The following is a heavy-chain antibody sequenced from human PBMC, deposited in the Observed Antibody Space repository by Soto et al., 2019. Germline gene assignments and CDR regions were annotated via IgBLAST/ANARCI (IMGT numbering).Heavy chain of an antibody. V-gene: IGHV3-23*01. CDR2: ISGSGHAT. Sequence: EVKLSESGGGFIPPGASARLSCITSGFIFDNYAMSWVRQSPRRGLEWVVAISGSGHATYYTQSVQGRFIISRDKSKKTVFLQMNNLRAEDTAVYYCAKGRYFDSSGGCANYWGLGTLVTVSS. J-gene: IGHJ4*02. CDR1: GFIFDNYA. CDR3: AKGRYFDSSGGCANY. D-gene: IGHD3-22*01.